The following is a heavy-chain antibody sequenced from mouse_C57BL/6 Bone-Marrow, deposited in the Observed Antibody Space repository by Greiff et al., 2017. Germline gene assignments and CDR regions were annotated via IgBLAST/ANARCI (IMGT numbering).Heavy chain of an antibody. J-gene: IGHJ1*03. CDR2: IDPSDSYT. Sequence: VQLQQPGAELVMPGASVKLSCKASGYTFTSYWMHWVKQRPGQGLEWIGEIDPSDSYTNYNQKFKCKSTLTVDKSSSTAYMQLSSLTSEDSAVXYCARWGAYIWYFDVWGTGTTVTVSS. CDR1: GYTFTSYW. D-gene: IGHD6-5*01. V-gene: IGHV1-69*01. CDR3: ARWGAYIWYFDV.